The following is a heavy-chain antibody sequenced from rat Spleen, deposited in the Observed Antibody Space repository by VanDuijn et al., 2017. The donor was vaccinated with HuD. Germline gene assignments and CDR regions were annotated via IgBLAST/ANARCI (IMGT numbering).Heavy chain of an antibody. CDR3: ARYIGNNSGFAY. J-gene: IGHJ3*01. Sequence: EVQLQESGPGLVKPSQSFSLTCSVTGYSITSNYWGWIRKFPGNKMEWMGYISYSDNTSYNPSLKSRISITRDTSKNQFFLQLNSVTTEDTATYYCARYIGNNSGFAYWGQGTLVTVSS. CDR1: GYSITSNY. CDR2: ISYSDNT. D-gene: IGHD4-3*01. V-gene: IGHV3-1*01.